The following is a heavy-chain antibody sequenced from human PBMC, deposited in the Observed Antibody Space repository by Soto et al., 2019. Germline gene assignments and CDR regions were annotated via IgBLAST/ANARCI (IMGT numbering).Heavy chain of an antibody. CDR3: ATKGTAVTGLYYFDY. J-gene: IGHJ4*02. D-gene: IGHD4-17*01. V-gene: IGHV4-30-4*01. Sequence: QVQLQESGPGLVKPSQTLSLTCTVSGGSISSGNYYWSWIRQPPGKGLEWIGFISYSGTTHYSASIRSRVSVSVDTSQNQFSLDLSSVTAADPAVYYGATKGTAVTGLYYFDYWGQGTLVTVSS. CDR2: ISYSGTT. CDR1: GGSISSGNYY.